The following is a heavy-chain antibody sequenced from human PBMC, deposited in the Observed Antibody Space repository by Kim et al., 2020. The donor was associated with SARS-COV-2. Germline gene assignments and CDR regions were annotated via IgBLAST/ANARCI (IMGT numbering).Heavy chain of an antibody. V-gene: IGHV3-74*01. CDR2: INSDGSST. CDR1: GFTFSSYW. D-gene: IGHD1-26*01. CDR3: ARGRQGELTDY. J-gene: IGHJ4*02. Sequence: GGSLRLSCAASGFTFSSYWMHWVRQGPGKGLVWVSRINSDGSSTSYADSVKGRFTISRDNAKNTLYLQMNSLRGEDTAVYYCARGRQGELTDYWGQGTLVTVSS.